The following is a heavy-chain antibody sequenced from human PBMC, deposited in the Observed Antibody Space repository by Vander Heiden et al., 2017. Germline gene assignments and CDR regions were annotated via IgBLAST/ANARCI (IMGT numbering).Heavy chain of an antibody. CDR1: GFSLMTRGVG. J-gene: IGHJ2*01. CDR2: IYWNDLK. CDR3: AYHYCFFHV. Sequence: QLTLKESGPTLVKPTQTLTLTFPFSGFSLMTRGVGVGWLRQPPGKAPEWLALIYWNDLKRYSPSLNNRLFITMDTSKDQVVLTMTNMDPLDTATYYCAYHYCFFHVWGRGTLVTVSS. V-gene: IGHV2-5*01.